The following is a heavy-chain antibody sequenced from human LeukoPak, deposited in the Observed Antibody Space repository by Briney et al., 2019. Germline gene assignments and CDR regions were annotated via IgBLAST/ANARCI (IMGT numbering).Heavy chain of an antibody. J-gene: IGHJ4*02. D-gene: IGHD3-22*01. CDR3: ARHISFGSGYYSSFDY. CDR1: GGSISSYY. CDR2: IYYSGST. V-gene: IGHV4-59*08. Sequence: PSETLSLTSTVSGGSISSYYWSWIRQPPGKGLEWIGYIYYSGSTNYNPSLKSRVTISVDTSKNQFSLKVRSVTAADTAVYYCARHISFGSGYYSSFDYWGQGTLATVSS.